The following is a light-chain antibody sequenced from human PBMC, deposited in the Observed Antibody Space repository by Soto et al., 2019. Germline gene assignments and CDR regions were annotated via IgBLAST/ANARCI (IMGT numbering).Light chain of an antibody. CDR3: LQDYDFPCT. CDR1: QQIRLD. CDR2: AAS. Sequence: IQMTQSAPSLSASLGDRVIMACRASQQIRLDVGWFQQRPGHAPNLIICAASTLHTAVPSTFTGSASGTDLTLTINDLQPEDVATYFCLQDYDFPCTFGQGTRLEIK. J-gene: IGKJ5*01. V-gene: IGKV1-6*01.